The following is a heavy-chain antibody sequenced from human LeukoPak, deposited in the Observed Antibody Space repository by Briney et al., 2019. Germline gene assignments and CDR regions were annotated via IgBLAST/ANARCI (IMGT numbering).Heavy chain of an antibody. J-gene: IGHJ4*02. CDR1: GGSNSTYY. Sequence: SETLSLTCTVSGGSNSTYYWNWIRQPPGKGLEWIGYISNSGITTYNPSLKSRVTISVDSSKSQFSLKLNSVTAADTAVYYCARSGGYSSSWSLWGQGTLVTVSS. CDR2: ISNSGIT. D-gene: IGHD6-13*01. CDR3: ARSGGYSSSWSL. V-gene: IGHV4-59*01.